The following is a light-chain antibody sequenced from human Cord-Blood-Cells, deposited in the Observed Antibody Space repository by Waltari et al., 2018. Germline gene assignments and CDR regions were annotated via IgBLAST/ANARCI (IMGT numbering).Light chain of an antibody. CDR3: CSYAGSFYV. V-gene: IGLV2-11*01. CDR2: DVS. Sequence: QSALPQPRSVSGSPGQSVTISCTGTSSDVGAFNYVSWYQQHPGKAPKLMIYDVSKRPSGVPDRFSGSKSGNTASLTISGLQAEDEADYYCCSYAGSFYVFGTGTKVTVL. CDR1: SSDVGAFNY. J-gene: IGLJ1*01.